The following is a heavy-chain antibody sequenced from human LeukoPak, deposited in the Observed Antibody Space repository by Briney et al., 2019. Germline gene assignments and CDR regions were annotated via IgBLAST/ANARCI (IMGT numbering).Heavy chain of an antibody. CDR3: ARVGVDWFEGMDV. Sequence: SVKVSCKASGGTFSSYAISCVRQAPGQGLECMGRIIPILGIANYAQKFQGRVTITADKSTSTADMELSSLRSEDTAVYYCARVGVDWFEGMDVWGQGTTVTVSS. D-gene: IGHD3-9*01. V-gene: IGHV1-69*04. CDR2: IIPILGIA. CDR1: GGTFSSYA. J-gene: IGHJ6*02.